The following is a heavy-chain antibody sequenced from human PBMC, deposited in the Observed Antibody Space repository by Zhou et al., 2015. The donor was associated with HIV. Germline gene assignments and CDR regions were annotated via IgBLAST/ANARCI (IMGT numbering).Heavy chain of an antibody. Sequence: QVQLVQSGAEVKKPGSSVKVSCKASGGTFSSYTISWVRQAPGQGLEWMGRIIPILGIANYAQKFQGRVTITADKSTSTAYMELSSLRSEDTAVYYCARESVITSPFDYWGQGTLVTVSS. CDR2: IIPILGIA. CDR3: ARESVITSPFDY. D-gene: IGHD3-22*01. CDR1: GGTFSSYT. V-gene: IGHV1-69*08. J-gene: IGHJ4*02.